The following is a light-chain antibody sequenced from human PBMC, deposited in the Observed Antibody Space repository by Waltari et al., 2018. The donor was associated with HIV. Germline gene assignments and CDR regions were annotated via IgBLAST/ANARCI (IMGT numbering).Light chain of an antibody. CDR3: GADHGSGSNFVRV. Sequence: QPVLTQPPSASASLGASVTLTCTLSSGYSNYKVDWYQQRPGKGPRFVMRVGTGGIVGSKGDGIPDRFSVLGSGRNRYLTIKNSQEEDESDYHCGADHGSGSNFVRVFGGGTKLTVL. J-gene: IGLJ2*01. CDR2: VGTGGIVG. V-gene: IGLV9-49*01. CDR1: SGYSNYK.